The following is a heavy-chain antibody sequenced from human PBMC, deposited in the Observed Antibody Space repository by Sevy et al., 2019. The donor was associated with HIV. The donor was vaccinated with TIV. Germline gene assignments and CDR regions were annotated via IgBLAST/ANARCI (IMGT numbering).Heavy chain of an antibody. Sequence: GGSLRLSCAASGFTFSSYGMHWVRQAPGKGLEWVAVIWYDGSNKYYADSVKGRFTISRDNSKNTFHLKMNSLRLEDTGVYYCARGLADLPGYYDGMDVWGQGTTVTVSS. V-gene: IGHV3-33*01. CDR2: IWYDGSNK. J-gene: IGHJ6*02. CDR3: ARGLADLPGYYDGMDV. CDR1: GFTFSSYG. D-gene: IGHD3-3*02.